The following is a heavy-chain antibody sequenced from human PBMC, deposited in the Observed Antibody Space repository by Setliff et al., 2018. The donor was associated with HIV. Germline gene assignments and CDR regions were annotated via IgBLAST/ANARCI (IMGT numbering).Heavy chain of an antibody. D-gene: IGHD2-21*01. V-gene: IGHV4-4*07. J-gene: IGHJ4*02. CDR3: AREIPYSCGGRGHPL. CDR2: IDSSGTT. Sequence: ASETLSLTCTISGGSFGVYRWSWIRQSAGRGLEWIGRIDSSGTTDYKPSLKGRVAISVDTSRNQFSLRVSSVTAADTAVYYCAREIPYSCGGRGHPLWGQGTLVTVSS. CDR1: GGSFGVYR.